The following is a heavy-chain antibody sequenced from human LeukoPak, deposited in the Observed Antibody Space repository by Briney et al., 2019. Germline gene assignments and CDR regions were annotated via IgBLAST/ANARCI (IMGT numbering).Heavy chain of an antibody. J-gene: IGHJ4*02. Sequence: GGSLRLSCAASGCTFNTYNMNWVRQAPGKGLECVSSISSSSSYKYYADSVKGRFTISRDNAKNSLYLQMNSLRGEETAVSYCATSAQYTSDWLVVDYWGQGTLVTVSS. CDR3: ATSAQYTSDWLVVDY. D-gene: IGHD6-19*01. CDR2: ISSSSSYK. V-gene: IGHV3-21*01. CDR1: GCTFNTYN.